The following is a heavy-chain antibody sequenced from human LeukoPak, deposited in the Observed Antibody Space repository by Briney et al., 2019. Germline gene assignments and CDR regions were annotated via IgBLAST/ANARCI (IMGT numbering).Heavy chain of an antibody. V-gene: IGHV4-59*01. CDR3: ARTEVATRAGGYFDY. CDR1: GGSISSYY. CDR2: IYYSGST. Sequence: SETLSLTCTVSGGSISSYYWSWIRQPPGKGLEWIGCIYYSGSTNYNPSLKSRVTISVDTSKNQFSLKLSSVTAADTAVYYCARTEVATRAGGYFDYWGQGTLVTVSS. J-gene: IGHJ4*02. D-gene: IGHD5-12*01.